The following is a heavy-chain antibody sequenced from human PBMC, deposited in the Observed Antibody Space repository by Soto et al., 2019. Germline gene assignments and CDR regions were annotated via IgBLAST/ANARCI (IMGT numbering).Heavy chain of an antibody. CDR1: GFPFSIYS. D-gene: IGHD6-19*01. V-gene: IGHV3-48*02. CDR2: ITSDTNTI. Sequence: EVQLVESGGGLVQPGGSLRLTCVASGFPFSIYSMNWVRQAPGKGLEWSSYITSDTNTIKYADSVKGRFTISRDNAKNLVYLQMKSLRDEDTAVYFCARSVEGQFDYWGQGTVVTVSS. J-gene: IGHJ4*02. CDR3: ARSVEGQFDY.